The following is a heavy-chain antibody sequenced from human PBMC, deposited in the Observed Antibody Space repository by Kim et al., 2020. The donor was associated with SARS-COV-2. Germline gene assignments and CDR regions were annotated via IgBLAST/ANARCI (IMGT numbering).Heavy chain of an antibody. CDR3: AKLLAAAGTGY. D-gene: IGHD6-13*01. CDR1: GFTFSSHA. CDR2: IGGSGGST. Sequence: GGSLRLSCAASGFTFSSHAMSWVRQAPGKGLEWVSAIGGSGGSTFYADSVKGRFTISRDNSKNTLYLQINSLRAEDTAIYYCAKLLAAAGTGYWGQGTLVTVSS. J-gene: IGHJ4*02. V-gene: IGHV3-23*01.